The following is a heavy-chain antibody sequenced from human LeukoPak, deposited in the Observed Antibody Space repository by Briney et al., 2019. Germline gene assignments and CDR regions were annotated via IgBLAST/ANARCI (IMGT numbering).Heavy chain of an antibody. CDR1: GGSISGSSSY. D-gene: IGHD6-6*01. CDR2: IYYRGTT. Sequence: SETLSLTCTVSGGSISGSSSYWGWIRQPPGEGLEWIGNIYYRGTTYYSPSLKSRVTISVDTSMNLFSMKLSSVTAADTAVYYCARVAARDRVFDYWGQGTLVTVSS. V-gene: IGHV4-39*01. CDR3: ARVAARDRVFDY. J-gene: IGHJ4*02.